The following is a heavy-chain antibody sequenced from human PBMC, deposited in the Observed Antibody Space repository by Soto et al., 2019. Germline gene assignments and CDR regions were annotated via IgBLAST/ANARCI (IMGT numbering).Heavy chain of an antibody. CDR1: GFTFDDYA. CDR3: AKGVGRYSSSPDY. V-gene: IGHV3-9*01. CDR2: ISWNSGSI. J-gene: IGHJ4*02. Sequence: GGSLRLSCAASGFTFDDYAMHWVRQAPGKGLEWVSGISWNSGSIGYADSVKGRFTISRDNAKNSLYLQMNSLRGEDTALYYCAKGVGRYSSSPDYWGQGTLVTVSS. D-gene: IGHD6-6*01.